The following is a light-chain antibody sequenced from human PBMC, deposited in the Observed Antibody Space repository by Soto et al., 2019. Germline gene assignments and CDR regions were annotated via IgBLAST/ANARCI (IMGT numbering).Light chain of an antibody. CDR1: QSVYRNY. CDR3: QQYGSSPRYT. J-gene: IGKJ2*01. CDR2: GAS. Sequence: EIVLTQSPGTLSLSPGERATLSCRASQSVYRNYLAWYQQQPGQAPRLLIYGASSRATGITDRFSGSGSGTDFTLTISRREPEDFAVYYCQQYGSSPRYTFAQGTKLEI. V-gene: IGKV3-20*01.